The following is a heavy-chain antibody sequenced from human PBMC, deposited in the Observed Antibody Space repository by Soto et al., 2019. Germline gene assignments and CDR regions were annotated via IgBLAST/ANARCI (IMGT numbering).Heavy chain of an antibody. CDR2: IWYDGSNK. CDR1: GFTFSSYA. V-gene: IGHV3-33*08. J-gene: IGHJ6*02. D-gene: IGHD1-1*01. Sequence: PGGSLRLSCAASGFTFSSYAMSWVRRAPGKGLEWVAVIWYDGSNKYYADSVKGRFTISRDNSKNTLYLQMNSLRAEDTAVYYCARENDYEHYYYYYYGMDVWGQGTTVTVSS. CDR3: ARENDYEHYYYYYYGMDV.